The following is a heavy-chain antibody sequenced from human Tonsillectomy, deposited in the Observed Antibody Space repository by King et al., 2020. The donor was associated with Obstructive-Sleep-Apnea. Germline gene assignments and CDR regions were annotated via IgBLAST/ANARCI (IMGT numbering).Heavy chain of an antibody. D-gene: IGHD2-2*01. CDR2: MSYDGNNK. V-gene: IGHV3-30*03. Sequence: VQLVESGGGVVQPGRSLRLSCAASGFTFSSYGMHWVRQAPGKGLEWVALMSYDGNNKFYADSVKGRFTISRDTAKNTLYLQMSSRRAEDTAVYYCASAAMRATAFDYWGQGTLVTVSS. CDR1: GFTFSSYG. J-gene: IGHJ4*02. CDR3: ASAAMRATAFDY.